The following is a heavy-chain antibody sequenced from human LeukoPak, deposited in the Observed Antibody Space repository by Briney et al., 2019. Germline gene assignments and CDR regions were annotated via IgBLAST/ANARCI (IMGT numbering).Heavy chain of an antibody. CDR1: GFALSSHW. CDR3: ARNNGMDV. J-gene: IGHJ6*02. Sequence: GGSLRLSCAASGFALSSHWMTWVRQVPGRGPEWVANVNRDGSETYYLDSVKGRFTISKDNAKNSLYLQMSSLRAEDTALYHCARNNGMDVWGQGTTVIVSS. CDR2: VNRDGSET. V-gene: IGHV3-7*03.